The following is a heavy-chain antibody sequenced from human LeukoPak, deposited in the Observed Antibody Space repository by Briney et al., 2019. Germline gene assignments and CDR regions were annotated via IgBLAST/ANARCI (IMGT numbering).Heavy chain of an antibody. CDR3: ANEHYYDSSGYYY. CDR1: GFTFSHYY. V-gene: IGHV3-72*01. J-gene: IGHJ4*02. CDR2: IRNKANSYSI. Sequence: GGSLRLSCAGSGFTFSHYYIDWVRQAPGKGLEWVARIRNKANSYSIEYAASVKGRFTISRDDSKNSVYLQMNSLKSEDTAVYYCANEHYYDSSGYYYWGQGTLVTVSS. D-gene: IGHD3-22*01.